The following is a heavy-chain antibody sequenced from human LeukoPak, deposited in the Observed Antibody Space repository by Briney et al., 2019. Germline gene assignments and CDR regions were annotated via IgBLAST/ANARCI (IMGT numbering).Heavy chain of an antibody. D-gene: IGHD3-22*01. CDR2: IYSGGST. V-gene: IGHV3-53*01. Sequence: GGSLRLSCAASGFTVSSNYMSWVRQAPGKGLEWVSVIYSGGSTYYADSVKGRFTISRDNSKNTLYLQMNSLRAEDTAVYYCARSYDSSGYYFDYWGQGTLVTVSS. CDR3: ARSYDSSGYYFDY. CDR1: GFTVSSNY. J-gene: IGHJ4*02.